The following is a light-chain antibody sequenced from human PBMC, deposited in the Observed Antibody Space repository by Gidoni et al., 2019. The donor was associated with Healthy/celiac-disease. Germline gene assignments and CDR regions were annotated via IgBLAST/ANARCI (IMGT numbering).Light chain of an antibody. Sequence: DIVMTQSPHSLAVSLGERATINCKSSQSVLYSSNNKNYLAWYQQKPGQPPKLLIYWASTRESGVPDRFSGSGSGTDFTLTISSLQAEDVAVYYCQQYYSTPPTFGQXTKVEIK. J-gene: IGKJ1*01. CDR1: QSVLYSSNNKNY. CDR3: QQYYSTPPT. CDR2: WAS. V-gene: IGKV4-1*01.